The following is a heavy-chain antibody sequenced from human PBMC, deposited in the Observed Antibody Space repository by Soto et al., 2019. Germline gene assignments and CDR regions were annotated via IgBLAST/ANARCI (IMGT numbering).Heavy chain of an antibody. CDR3: AREGPEGFWSGRNYYYYGMDV. J-gene: IGHJ6*02. CDR1: GGTFSSYA. Sequence: ASVKVSCKASGGTFSSYAISWVRQAPGQGLEWMGGIIPIFGTANYAQKFQGRVTITADESTSTAYMELSSLRSEDTAVYYCAREGPEGFWSGRNYYYYGMDVWGQGTTVTVSS. CDR2: IIPIFGTA. D-gene: IGHD3-3*01. V-gene: IGHV1-69*13.